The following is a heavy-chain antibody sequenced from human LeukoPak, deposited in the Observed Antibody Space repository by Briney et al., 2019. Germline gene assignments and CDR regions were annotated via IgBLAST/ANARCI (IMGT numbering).Heavy chain of an antibody. J-gene: IGHJ4*02. CDR1: GLTFSDYY. CDR2: ISSSGSTI. D-gene: IGHD2-15*01. Sequence: GGSLRLSCAASGLTFSDYYMSWIRQAPGKGLEWVSYISSSGSTIYYADSVKGRFTVSRDNAKNSLYLQMNSLRAEDTAVYYCTRVARYCSGGICYSGYWGQGTLVTVSS. CDR3: TRVARYCSGGICYSGY. V-gene: IGHV3-11*04.